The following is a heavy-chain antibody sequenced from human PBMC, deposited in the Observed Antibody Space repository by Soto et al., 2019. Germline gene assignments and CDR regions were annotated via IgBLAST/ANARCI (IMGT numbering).Heavy chain of an antibody. CDR1: GGSISSSSYY. D-gene: IGHD6-13*01. J-gene: IGHJ6*03. Sequence: SETLSLTCTVSGGSISSSSYYWGWIRQPPGKGLEWIGSIYYSGSTYYNPSLKSRVTISVDTSKNQFSLKLSSVTAADTAVYYCASKASSSWYSYYYYYMDVWGKGTTVTVSS. CDR3: ASKASSSWYSYYYYYMDV. CDR2: IYYSGST. V-gene: IGHV4-39*01.